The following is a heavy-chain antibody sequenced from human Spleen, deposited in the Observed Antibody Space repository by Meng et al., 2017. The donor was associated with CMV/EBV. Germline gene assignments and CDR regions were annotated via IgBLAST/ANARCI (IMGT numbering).Heavy chain of an antibody. Sequence: SETLSLTCTVSGGSISSSSYFWGWIRQPPGKGLEWIGSISYSGRTYYNPSLKSRVTISVDTSKNQFSLKLDSVTAADTAVFYCARSLLGSFYKSWGPGTLVTVSS. CDR2: ISYSGRT. D-gene: IGHD3-10*01. CDR3: ARSLLGSFYKS. V-gene: IGHV4-39*07. J-gene: IGHJ5*02. CDR1: GGSISSSSYF.